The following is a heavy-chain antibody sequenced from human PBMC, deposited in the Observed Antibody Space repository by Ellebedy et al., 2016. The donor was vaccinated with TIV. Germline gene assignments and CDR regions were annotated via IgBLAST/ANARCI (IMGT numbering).Heavy chain of an antibody. V-gene: IGHV3-23*01. CDR2: IGRGGDT. Sequence: GESLKISXAASGFTLDSYGATWVRQAPGRGLEWVSSIGRGGDTHDADSVKGRFTISRDTSKNMVYLQMNSLRAEDTAVYYCAKGGWGIIIDYWGQGTLVTVSS. J-gene: IGHJ4*02. CDR3: AKGGWGIIIDY. CDR1: GFTLDSYG. D-gene: IGHD1-26*01.